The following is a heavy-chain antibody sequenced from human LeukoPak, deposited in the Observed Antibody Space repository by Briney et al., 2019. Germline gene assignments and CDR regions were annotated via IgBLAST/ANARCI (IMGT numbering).Heavy chain of an antibody. Sequence: GGSLRLSCAASGFTFSNYGMHWVRQAPGKGLEWVAVISYDGSNKYYADSVKGRFTISRDNSKNTLYLQMNSLRAEDTAVYYCAKGIYDILTGPGYWGQGTLVTVSS. V-gene: IGHV3-30*18. CDR2: ISYDGSNK. CDR1: GFTFSNYG. CDR3: AKGIYDILTGPGY. D-gene: IGHD3-9*01. J-gene: IGHJ4*02.